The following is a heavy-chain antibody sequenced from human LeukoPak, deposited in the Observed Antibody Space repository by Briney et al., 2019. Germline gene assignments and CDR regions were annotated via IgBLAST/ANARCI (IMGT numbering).Heavy chain of an antibody. CDR3: ARHRPTGGAGSYYRSFDY. V-gene: IGHV4-39*01. D-gene: IGHD3-10*01. Sequence: KPSETLSVTCTVSGGSINSNRYYWDWIRQPPGKGLEWIGTTYYTGSPNYNTSLKGRVTISVDTSKKLFSLRLNSVTAADMAVYYCARHRPTGGAGSYYRSFDYWGQGTLVTVSS. CDR2: TYYTGSP. J-gene: IGHJ4*02. CDR1: GGSINSNRYY.